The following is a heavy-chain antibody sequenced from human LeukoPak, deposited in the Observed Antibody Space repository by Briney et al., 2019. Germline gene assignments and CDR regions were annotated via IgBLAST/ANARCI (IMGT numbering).Heavy chain of an antibody. CDR2: VIHDGGT. J-gene: IGHJ4*02. CDR3: AMDGQQLAYED. Sequence: SETLSLTCTVSGYSASSNYYWGWIRQPPGKGLEWLGSVIHDGGTFDNPALKSRVTMSVDTSQNQFSLRLTSVTAADTAVYFCAMDGQQLAYEDWGQGILVTVSS. CDR1: GYSASSNYY. V-gene: IGHV4-38-2*02. D-gene: IGHD6-13*01.